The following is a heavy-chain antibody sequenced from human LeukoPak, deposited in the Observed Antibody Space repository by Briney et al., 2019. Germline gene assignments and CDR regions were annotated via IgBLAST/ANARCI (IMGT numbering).Heavy chain of an antibody. Sequence: SETLSLTCAVHVGFFSGYYWSGIRQPPGKGLDRNGEINHSGSTNYNPSLKSRVTISVDPSKNQFSLKLSSVTAADTAVYYCARGGAAAGTGSFDPWGQGTLVTVSS. CDR3: ARGGAAAGTGSFDP. D-gene: IGHD6-13*01. CDR2: INHSGST. CDR1: VGFFSGYY. V-gene: IGHV4-34*01. J-gene: IGHJ5*02.